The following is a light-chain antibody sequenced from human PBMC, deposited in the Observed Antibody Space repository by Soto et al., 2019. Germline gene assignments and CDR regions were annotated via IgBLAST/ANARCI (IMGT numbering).Light chain of an antibody. CDR1: QSVLYNSNNKNY. Sequence: DIVMTQSPDSLAVSLGERATINCRSSQSVLYNSNNKNYLAWYQQKPGQPPKLLIYWASTREFGVPDRFSGSGSGTDFTLTISSLQAEDVAVYYCQQYYISPPTFGQGTKLEIK. V-gene: IGKV4-1*01. CDR2: WAS. J-gene: IGKJ2*01. CDR3: QQYYISPPT.